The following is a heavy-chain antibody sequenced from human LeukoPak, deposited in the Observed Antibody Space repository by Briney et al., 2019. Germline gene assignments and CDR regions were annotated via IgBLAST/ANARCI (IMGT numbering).Heavy chain of an antibody. D-gene: IGHD3-22*01. J-gene: IGHJ4*02. CDR1: GGSFSDYY. Sequence: PSETLSLTCAVYGGSFSDYYWSCIRQPPGKGLGWIGEISHSGITKYNPSLTSRVTISVDTSKNQFSLKLNSVTAADTAVYYCASFRWAIGFENWGQGTLVTVSS. V-gene: IGHV4-34*01. CDR3: ASFRWAIGFEN. CDR2: ISHSGIT.